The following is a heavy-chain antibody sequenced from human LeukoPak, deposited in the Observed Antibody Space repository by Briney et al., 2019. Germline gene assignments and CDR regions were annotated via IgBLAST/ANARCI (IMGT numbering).Heavy chain of an antibody. V-gene: IGHV3-30*03. CDR1: GFTFSSYG. CDR2: ISYDGSNK. CDR3: ARKYYYDSSGSDAFDI. J-gene: IGHJ3*02. D-gene: IGHD3-22*01. Sequence: PGGSLRLSCAASGFTFSSYGMHWVRQAPGKGLEWVAVISYDGSNKYYADSVKGRFTISRDNSKNTLYLQMNSLRAEDTAVYYCARKYYYDSSGSDAFDIWGQGTMVTVSS.